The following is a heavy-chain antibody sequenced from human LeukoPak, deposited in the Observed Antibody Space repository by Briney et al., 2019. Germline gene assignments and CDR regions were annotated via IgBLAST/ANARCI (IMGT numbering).Heavy chain of an antibody. CDR3: AKGFSVRGRFDP. CDR2: ISVSGIT. J-gene: IGHJ5*02. V-gene: IGHV3-23*01. CDR1: GFTFSNYA. Sequence: GRSLRLSCAASGFTFSNYAMHWVRQPPGKGLEWVSGISVSGITVYADSVKGRLTISRDNSKNTLYLQMNSLRAEDTALYYCAKGFSVRGRFDPWGQGTLVTVSS. D-gene: IGHD2-15*01.